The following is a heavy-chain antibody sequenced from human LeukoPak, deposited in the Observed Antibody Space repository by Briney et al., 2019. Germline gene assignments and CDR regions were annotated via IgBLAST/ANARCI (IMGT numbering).Heavy chain of an antibody. V-gene: IGHV3-20*04. J-gene: IGHJ5*02. Sequence: PGGSLRLSCEGSGFTFGDYGMSWVRQAPGKGPEWVAGISWNSDSTGYPDSVKGRFTIPRDNAKNSLFLQMDSLRVEDTAFYYCARDRQGITGTEWFDPWGQGILVTVSS. CDR3: ARDRQGITGTEWFDP. CDR2: ISWNSDST. CDR1: GFTFGDYG. D-gene: IGHD1-20*01.